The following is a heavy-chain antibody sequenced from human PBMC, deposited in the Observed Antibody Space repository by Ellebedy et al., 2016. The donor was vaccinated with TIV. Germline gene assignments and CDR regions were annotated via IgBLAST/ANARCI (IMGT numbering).Heavy chain of an antibody. CDR3: ARGGVTPIIVAV. V-gene: IGHV4-34*01. Sequence: MPSETLSLTCAVYGGSFSGYYCSWIRQPPGTGLEWIGVTNHCGRTNYNTPLTRRVTISVDTSKTQFSLRLFSVTAADTAVYYCARGGVTPIIVAVWGQGTLVTVSS. D-gene: IGHD3-22*01. J-gene: IGHJ4*02. CDR1: GGSFSGYY. CDR2: TNHCGRT.